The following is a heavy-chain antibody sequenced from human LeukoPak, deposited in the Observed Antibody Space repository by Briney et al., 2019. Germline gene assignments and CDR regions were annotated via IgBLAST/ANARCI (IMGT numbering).Heavy chain of an antibody. CDR3: AKDSTIVVVVAATGFSDY. J-gene: IGHJ4*02. V-gene: IGHV3-23*01. D-gene: IGHD2-15*01. Sequence: PGGSLRPSCAASGFTFSSYAMSWVRQAPGKGLEWVSAISGSGGSTYYADSVKGRFTISRDNSKNTLYLQMNSLRAKDTAVYYCAKDSTIVVVVAATGFSDYWGQGTLVTVSS. CDR2: ISGSGGST. CDR1: GFTFSSYA.